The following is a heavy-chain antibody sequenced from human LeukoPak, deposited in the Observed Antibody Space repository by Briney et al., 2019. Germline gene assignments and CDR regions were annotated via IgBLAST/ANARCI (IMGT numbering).Heavy chain of an antibody. CDR1: GYTFTSYG. CDR3: ARGGDVRYFDWSRGGWFDP. D-gene: IGHD3-9*01. V-gene: IGHV1-18*01. CDR2: ISAYNGNT. J-gene: IGHJ5*02. Sequence: ASVKVSCKASGYTFTSYGISWVRQAPGQGLEWMGWISAYNGNTNYAQKLQGRVTMTTDTSTSTAYMELRSLRSDDTAVYYCARGGDVRYFDWSRGGWFDPWGQGTLVTVSS.